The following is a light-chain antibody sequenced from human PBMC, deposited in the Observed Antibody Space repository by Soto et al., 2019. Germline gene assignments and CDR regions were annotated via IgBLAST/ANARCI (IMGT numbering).Light chain of an antibody. CDR1: QSVTTF. V-gene: IGKV3-11*01. J-gene: IGKJ4*01. CDR3: QQRSNWHPVIT. CDR2: DAS. Sequence: EIVLTQSPATLSLSPGERATLSCRASQSVTTFLAWYQQKPDQAPRLLIYDASTRATGIPARFSGSGSGTDFTLTISSLEPEDFAVYYCQQRSNWHPVITFGGGTKVEIK.